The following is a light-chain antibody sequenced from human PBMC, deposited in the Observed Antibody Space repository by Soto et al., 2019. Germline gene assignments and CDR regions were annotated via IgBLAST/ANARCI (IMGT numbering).Light chain of an antibody. V-gene: IGKV3-20*01. CDR1: QNLASKY. J-gene: IGKJ5*01. CDR3: QQYGST. Sequence: EDALTQSPGTLSLTPGERATLSCRAGQNLASKYLAWYQQKAGQAPRLLIYGASSRATGIPDRFSGSGSGTDFTLTISRLEPEDFAVYYCQQYGSTFGQGTRLEIK. CDR2: GAS.